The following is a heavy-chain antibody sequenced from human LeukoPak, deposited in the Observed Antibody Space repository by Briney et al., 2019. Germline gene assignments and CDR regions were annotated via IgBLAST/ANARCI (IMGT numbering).Heavy chain of an antibody. D-gene: IGHD6-19*01. Sequence: SETLSLTCAVYGGSFSGYYWSWIRQPPGKGLEWIGEINHSGSTNYNPSLKSRVTMSVDTSRTQFSLKLTSVTAADTAMYYCARELGSGWLDLWGQGTLVTVSS. CDR1: GGSFSGYY. V-gene: IGHV4-34*01. CDR2: INHSGST. J-gene: IGHJ5*02. CDR3: ARELGSGWLDL.